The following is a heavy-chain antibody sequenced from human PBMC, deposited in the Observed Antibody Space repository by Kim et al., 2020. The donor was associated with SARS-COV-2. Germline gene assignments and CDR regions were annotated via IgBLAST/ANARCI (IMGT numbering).Heavy chain of an antibody. D-gene: IGHD6-6*01. J-gene: IGHJ3*02. Sequence: SETLSLTCTVSGGSVSSGSYYWSWIRQPPGKGLEWIGYIYYSGSTNYNPSLKSRVTISVDTSKNQFSLKLSSVTAADTAVYYCARGREIVRDAFDIWGQG. CDR3: ARGREIVRDAFDI. V-gene: IGHV4-61*01. CDR1: GGSVSSGSYY. CDR2: IYYSGST.